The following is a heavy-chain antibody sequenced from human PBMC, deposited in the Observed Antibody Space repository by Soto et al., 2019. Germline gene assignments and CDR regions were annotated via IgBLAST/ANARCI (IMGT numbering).Heavy chain of an antibody. CDR2: IYSTGTT. CDR3: AKDGRGSGSHYNSFGY. J-gene: IGHJ4*02. D-gene: IGHD3-10*01. V-gene: IGHV3-53*01. CDR1: GSTVGNNY. Sequence: EVQLVESGGGLIQPGGSRKLSCAASGSTVGNNYMSWVRQAPGKGLEWVSLIYSTGTTKYADSVKGRFTVSRDNAKNTLYLQMNSLRAEDTAVYYCAKDGRGSGSHYNSFGYWGQGTLVTVSS.